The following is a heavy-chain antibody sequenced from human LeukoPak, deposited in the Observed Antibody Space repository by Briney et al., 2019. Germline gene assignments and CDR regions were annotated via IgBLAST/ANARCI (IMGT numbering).Heavy chain of an antibody. CDR2: INPNNGGT. J-gene: IGHJ4*02. V-gene: IGHV1-2*02. CDR1: GHTFTGYY. Sequence: ASVKVSCKASGHTFTGYYIHWARQAPGQGLEWMGWINPNNGGTKYTQKFLGRVTMTGDTSINTAYMEVTSLRSDDTAVYYCTRRLGGSSEGYDYWGQGTLVTVSS. CDR3: TRRLGGSSEGYDY. D-gene: IGHD1-26*01.